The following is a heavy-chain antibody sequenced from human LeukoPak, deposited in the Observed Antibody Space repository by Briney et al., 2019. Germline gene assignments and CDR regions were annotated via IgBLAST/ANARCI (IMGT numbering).Heavy chain of an antibody. J-gene: IGHJ2*01. CDR2: ISTNDRTI. D-gene: IGHD3-10*01. CDR3: ARRASGTTRYWYFDL. Sequence: GGSLRLSCAASGFTFSDYYMNWIRQVPGKGLEWVSYISTNDRTIRYADSVKGRFSISRDNANNSLYLQMKSLRAEDTAVYYCARRASGTTRYWYFDLWGRGTLITVSS. CDR1: GFTFSDYY. V-gene: IGHV3-11*04.